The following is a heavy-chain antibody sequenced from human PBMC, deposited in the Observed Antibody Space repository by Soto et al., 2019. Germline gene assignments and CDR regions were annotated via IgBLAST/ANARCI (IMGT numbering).Heavy chain of an antibody. V-gene: IGHV3-30*03. Sequence: QVHLVESGGGVVQPGRSLRLSCAASGFTFSNYGMQWVRQAPGKGLEWVTVISYDGSNKYYADSVKGRFTISRDNSKNTVYLQLSSLRPEDTAVYYGVGGRYFGDYWGQGALVTVSS. CDR3: VGGRYFGDY. D-gene: IGHD2-21*02. J-gene: IGHJ4*02. CDR2: ISYDGSNK. CDR1: GFTFSNYG.